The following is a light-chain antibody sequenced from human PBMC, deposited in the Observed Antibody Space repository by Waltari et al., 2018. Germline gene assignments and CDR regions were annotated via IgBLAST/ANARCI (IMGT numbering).Light chain of an antibody. CDR1: SRDIGYYNY. V-gene: IGLV2-8*01. J-gene: IGLJ1*01. Sequence: QSALTQPPSASGSPGQSVTISCTGTSRDIGYYNYVSCDQQHPGKAPKLMIYGVTDRPSGVPDRFSGSKSGNTASLTVSGLQAEDEADYYCSSYAGNNNFVFGTGTKVTVL. CDR3: SSYAGNNNFV. CDR2: GVT.